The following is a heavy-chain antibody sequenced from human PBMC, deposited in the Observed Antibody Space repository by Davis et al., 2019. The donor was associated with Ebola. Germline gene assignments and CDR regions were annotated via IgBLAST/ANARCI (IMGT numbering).Heavy chain of an antibody. J-gene: IGHJ4*02. CDR2: IYYSGST. Sequence: PSETLSLTCTVSGGSISSSSYYWGWIRQPPGKGLEWIGSIYYSGSTYYNPSLKSRVTISVDTSKNQFSLKLSSVTAADTAVYYCARRYCSSTSCLSPFDYWGQGTLVTVSS. V-gene: IGHV4-39*01. CDR3: ARRYCSSTSCLSPFDY. D-gene: IGHD2-2*01. CDR1: GGSISSSSYY.